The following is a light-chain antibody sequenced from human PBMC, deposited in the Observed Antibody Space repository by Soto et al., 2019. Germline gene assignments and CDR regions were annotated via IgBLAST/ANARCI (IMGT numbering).Light chain of an antibody. CDR2: DTS. CDR1: QSERNK. CDR3: QQYNIWRSIT. J-gene: IGKJ5*01. V-gene: IGKV3-15*01. Sequence: IGVTQSPATLSVSPGESVTLSCRVSQSERNKVGWYQHRPGQTPRVIIYDTSTRAACIPARFSASGYGTYFTLTISSLQSEDFAVYYCQQYNIWRSITFGQGTRLEI.